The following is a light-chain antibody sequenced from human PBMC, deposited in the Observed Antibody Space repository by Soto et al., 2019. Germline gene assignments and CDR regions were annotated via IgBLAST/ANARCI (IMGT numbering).Light chain of an antibody. J-gene: IGKJ4*01. CDR3: QQANSLPLT. CDR1: QGISSW. V-gene: IGKV1-12*01. Sequence: DIQMTQSPSSVSASVGDRVSITCRASQGISSWLAWYQQKPGRAPKLLIYTGSSLQSGVPSRFSGTGSGTDFTLTISSLQPEDVANYYWQQANSLPLTFGGGTKVEIK. CDR2: TGS.